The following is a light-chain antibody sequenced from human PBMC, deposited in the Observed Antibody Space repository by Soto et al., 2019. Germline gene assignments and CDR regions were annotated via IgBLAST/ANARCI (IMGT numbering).Light chain of an antibody. CDR2: DAS. J-gene: IGKJ4*01. V-gene: IGKV3-11*01. CDR3: QQRSNWPPLT. Sequence: EIVLTQSPATLSLSPGERATLSCRASQSVSSFLAWYQQKPGQAPRLLIYDASNRATGIPARFSGSGSGTDVTLTISNLEPEDFAVYYCQQRSNWPPLTFGGGTKVEIK. CDR1: QSVSSF.